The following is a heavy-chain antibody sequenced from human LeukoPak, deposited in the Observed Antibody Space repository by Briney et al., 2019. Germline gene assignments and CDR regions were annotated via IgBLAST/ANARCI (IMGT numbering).Heavy chain of an antibody. CDR1: GFTFSDYY. V-gene: IGHV3-11*01. Sequence: GGSLRLSCAASGFTFSDYYMSWIRQAPGKGLEWVSYISSSGSTIYYADSVKGRFTISRDNAKNSLYLQMNSLRAEDTAVYYCATSIVDPEQSDWFDPWGQGTLVTVSS. CDR3: ATSIVDPEQSDWFDP. D-gene: IGHD2-15*01. CDR2: ISSSGSTI. J-gene: IGHJ5*02.